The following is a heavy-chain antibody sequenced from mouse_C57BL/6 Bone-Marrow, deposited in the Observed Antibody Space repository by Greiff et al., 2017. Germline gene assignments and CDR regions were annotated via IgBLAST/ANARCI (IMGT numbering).Heavy chain of an antibody. D-gene: IGHD4-1*02. J-gene: IGHJ3*01. Sequence: LKQPGAELVKPGASVKLSCKASGYTFTSYWMQWVKQRPGQGLEWIGEIDPSDSYTNYNQKFKGKATLTVDTSSSTAYMQLSSLTSEDSAVYYCASNWDWFAYWGQGTLVTVSA. CDR1: GYTFTSYW. CDR2: IDPSDSYT. CDR3: ASNWDWFAY. V-gene: IGHV1-50*01.